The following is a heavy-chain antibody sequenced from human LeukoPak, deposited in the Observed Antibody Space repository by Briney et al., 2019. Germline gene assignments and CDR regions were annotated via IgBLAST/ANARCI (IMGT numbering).Heavy chain of an antibody. CDR3: ARVPYYDILTGYECYFDY. J-gene: IGHJ4*02. Sequence: SVKLSCKASGYTFTIYGISWVRQAPGQRLEWMGWISADNGNTNYAQKLHGRVTMTTDTSTSTAYMELRSLRSDDTAVYYCARVPYYDILTGYECYFDYWGQGTLVTVSS. CDR2: ISADNGNT. V-gene: IGHV1-18*01. CDR1: GYTFTIYG. D-gene: IGHD3-9*01.